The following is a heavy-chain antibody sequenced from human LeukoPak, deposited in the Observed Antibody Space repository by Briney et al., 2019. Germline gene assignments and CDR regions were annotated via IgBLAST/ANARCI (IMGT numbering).Heavy chain of an antibody. CDR3: ATDPIGGSRYYYDSSGYSYYFDY. D-gene: IGHD3-22*01. CDR1: GYTFTDYY. J-gene: IGHJ4*02. V-gene: IGHV1-69-2*01. CDR2: VDPEDGET. Sequence: ASVKISCKASGYTFTDYYMHWVQQAPGKGLEWMGRVDPEDGETIYAEKFQGRVTITADTSTDTAYMELSSLRSEDTVVYYCATDPIGGSRYYYDSSGYSYYFDYWGQGTLVTVSS.